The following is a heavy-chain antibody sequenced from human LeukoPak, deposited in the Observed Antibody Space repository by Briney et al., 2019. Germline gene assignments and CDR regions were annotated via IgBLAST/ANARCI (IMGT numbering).Heavy chain of an antibody. J-gene: IGHJ4*02. CDR1: GGSFSGYY. CDR2: INHSGST. D-gene: IGHD3-3*01. Sequence: SKTLSLTCAVYGGSFSGYYWSWIRQPPGKGLEWIGEINHSGSTNYNPSLKSRVTISVDTSKNQFSLKLSSVTAADTAVYYCARGHYDFWSGYFDYWGQGTLVTVSS. CDR3: ARGHYDFWSGYFDY. V-gene: IGHV4-34*01.